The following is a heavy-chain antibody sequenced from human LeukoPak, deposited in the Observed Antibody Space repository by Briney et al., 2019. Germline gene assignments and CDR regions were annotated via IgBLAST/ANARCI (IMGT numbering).Heavy chain of an antibody. D-gene: IGHD2-21*01. V-gene: IGHV4-59*01. CDR3: AKGGKGFPLGLRFDS. CDR2: IYYSGST. Sequence: SQTLSLTCTVSGGSLSTYYCSWIRQPPGNGLEWIGYIYYSGSTNYNPSLKSRVPISGDTSKNPFSLNLTSRTGADTAVYYCAKGGKGFPLGLRFDSWGQGTLVSVSS. J-gene: IGHJ4*02. CDR1: GGSLSTYY.